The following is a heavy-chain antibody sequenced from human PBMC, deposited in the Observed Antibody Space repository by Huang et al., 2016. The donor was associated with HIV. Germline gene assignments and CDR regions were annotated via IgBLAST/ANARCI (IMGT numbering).Heavy chain of an antibody. CDR3: AAYTSGPAGYYYYYDMDV. D-gene: IGHD6-19*01. CDR2: IVGVSGNT. V-gene: IGHV1-58*01. Sequence: QMQLVQSGPEVKKPGTSVKVSCKASGFAFTSSAVQWVRQARGPRLEWRGWIVGVSGNTNSAQKFQERVTITRDMSTSTAYMELSSLRSEDTAVYYCAAYTSGPAGYYYYYDMDVWGQGTTVTVSS. CDR1: GFAFTSSA. J-gene: IGHJ6*02.